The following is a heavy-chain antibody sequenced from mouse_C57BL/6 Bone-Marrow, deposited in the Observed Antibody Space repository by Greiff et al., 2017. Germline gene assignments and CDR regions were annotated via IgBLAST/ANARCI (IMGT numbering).Heavy chain of an antibody. D-gene: IGHD1-1*01. J-gene: IGHJ1*03. CDR2: IYPRDGST. CDR1: GYTFTSYD. V-gene: IGHV1-85*01. CDR3: ARDYGSSYWYGDV. Sequence: QVQLKQSGPELVKPGASVKLSCKASGYTFTSYDINWVKQRPGQGLEWIGWIYPRDGSTKYNEKFKGKATLTVDTSSSTAYMELHSLTSEDAAVYFCARDYGSSYWYGDVWGTGTTVTVSA.